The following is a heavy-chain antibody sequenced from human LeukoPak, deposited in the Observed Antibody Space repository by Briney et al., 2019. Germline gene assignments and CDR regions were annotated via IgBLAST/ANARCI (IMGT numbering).Heavy chain of an antibody. V-gene: IGHV4-30-4*01. CDR2: IYYSGNT. J-gene: IGHJ4*02. CDR3: ARASSAYYYDSSGYYPFDY. CDR1: GGSISSGDYY. D-gene: IGHD3-22*01. Sequence: PSETLSLTCTVSGGSISSGDYYWSWIRQPPGRGLEWIGYIYYSGNTYYNPSLKSRVTISVDTSKNQFSLKLSSVTAADTAVYYCARASSAYYYDSSGYYPFDYWGQGTLVTVSS.